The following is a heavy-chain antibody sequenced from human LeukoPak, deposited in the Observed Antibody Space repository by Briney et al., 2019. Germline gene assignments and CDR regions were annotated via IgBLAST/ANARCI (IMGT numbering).Heavy chain of an antibody. Sequence: SETLSLTCAVSGGSISSGGYSWSWIRQPPGKGLEWIGYIYHSGITYYNPSLKSRVTMSLDRSKNQFSLKLTSVTAADTAVYYCARKVVAIFYFDYWGQGALVTVSS. CDR3: ARKVVAIFYFDY. D-gene: IGHD3-3*01. J-gene: IGHJ4*02. CDR2: IYHSGIT. CDR1: GGSISSGGYS. V-gene: IGHV4-30-2*01.